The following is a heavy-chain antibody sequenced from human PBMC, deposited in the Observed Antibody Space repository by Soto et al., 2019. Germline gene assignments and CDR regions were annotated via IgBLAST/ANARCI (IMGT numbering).Heavy chain of an antibody. J-gene: IGHJ4*02. Sequence: WASVKVSCKTFGYTFTNYYIHWVRQAPGQGLEWMGWINPKSGGTKYAQQFQGRVTMTRDTSINTAYMQLSRLRSDDTAVYYCARQLAYCGGDCYSEPIDYWGQGTLVTVSS. CDR2: INPKSGGT. CDR3: ARQLAYCGGDCYSEPIDY. CDR1: GYTFTNYY. D-gene: IGHD2-21*01. V-gene: IGHV1-2*02.